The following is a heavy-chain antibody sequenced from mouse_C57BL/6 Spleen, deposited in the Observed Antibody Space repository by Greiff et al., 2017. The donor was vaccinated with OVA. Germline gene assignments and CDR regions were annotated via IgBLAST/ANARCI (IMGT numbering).Heavy chain of an antibody. J-gene: IGHJ2*01. CDR2: FHPYNDDT. D-gene: IGHD2-1*01. CDR1: GYTFTTYP. V-gene: IGHV1-47*01. CDR3: ARSGNYLYYFDY. Sequence: VKLVESGAELVKPGASVKMSCKASGYTFTTYPIEWMKQNHGKSLEWIGNFHPYNDDTKYNEKFKGKATLTVEKSSSTVYLELSRLTSDDSAVYYCARSGNYLYYFDYWGQGTTLTVSS.